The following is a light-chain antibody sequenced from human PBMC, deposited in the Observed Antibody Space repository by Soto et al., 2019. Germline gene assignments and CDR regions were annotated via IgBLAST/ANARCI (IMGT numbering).Light chain of an antibody. Sequence: DIQMTQSPSSLSASVGDRVTITCRASESVSVYLNWFQQKPGKAPKLLIYAASNLQSGVPPRFSVSGSGTDLTLTISSLQPEDFATYFCQQSYGNVFTFGPGTKVDIK. CDR2: AAS. V-gene: IGKV1-39*01. J-gene: IGKJ3*01. CDR1: ESVSVY. CDR3: QQSYGNVFT.